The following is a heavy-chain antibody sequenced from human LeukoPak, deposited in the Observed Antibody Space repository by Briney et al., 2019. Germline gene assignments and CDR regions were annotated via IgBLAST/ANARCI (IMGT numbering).Heavy chain of an antibody. D-gene: IGHD2-15*01. CDR3: GRDRCSGGSCHAFDY. CDR1: GFTFSSYG. CDR2: IWYDGTKK. Sequence: GGSLRLSCAASGFTFSSYGMHWVRQAPGKGLEWVAIIWYDGTKKYYADSVKGRFTISRDDSKNTVYLQMNSLRAEDTALYYCGRDRCSGGSCHAFDYCGQGTLVTVSS. J-gene: IGHJ4*02. V-gene: IGHV3-33*01.